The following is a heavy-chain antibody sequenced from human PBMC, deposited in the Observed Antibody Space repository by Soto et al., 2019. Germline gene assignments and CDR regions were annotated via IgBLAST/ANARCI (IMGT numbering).Heavy chain of an antibody. J-gene: IGHJ4*02. V-gene: IGHV1-3*01. Sequence: ASVKVSCKASGYTFTSYAMHWVRQAPGQRLEWMGWINAGNGNTKYSQKFQGRVTITRDTSASTAYMELSSLRSEDTAVYYCARRTSSGYYYLSYWGQGTLVTVSS. CDR3: ARRTSSGYYYLSY. CDR1: GYTFTSYA. CDR2: INAGNGNT. D-gene: IGHD3-22*01.